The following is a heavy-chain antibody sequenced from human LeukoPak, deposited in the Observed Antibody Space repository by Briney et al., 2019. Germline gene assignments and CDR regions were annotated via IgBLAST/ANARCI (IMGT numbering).Heavy chain of an antibody. CDR2: ISNSGSSI. Sequence: GGSLRLSCAASGFTFSDYYMSWIRQAPGRGLEWLSHISNSGSSIYYADSVKGRFTISRDNAQKTLFLQLNNLRAEDTAVYYCARDRGNWGSVFWGQGTQVIVSS. CDR3: ARDRGNWGSVF. J-gene: IGHJ4*02. V-gene: IGHV3-11*01. D-gene: IGHD7-27*01. CDR1: GFTFSDYY.